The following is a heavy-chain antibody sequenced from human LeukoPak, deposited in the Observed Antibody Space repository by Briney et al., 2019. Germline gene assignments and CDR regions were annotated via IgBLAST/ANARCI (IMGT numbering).Heavy chain of an antibody. Sequence: PGGSLRLSCAASGFTFSSYWMSRVRQAPGKGLEWVANIKHDESEKNYLDSVKGRFTISRDNAQNSLYLQMNGLRVEDTAVYYCTRRLDDWGQGTLVTVSS. V-gene: IGHV3-7*01. CDR2: IKHDESEK. J-gene: IGHJ4*02. D-gene: IGHD3-16*01. CDR3: TRRLDD. CDR1: GFTFSSYW.